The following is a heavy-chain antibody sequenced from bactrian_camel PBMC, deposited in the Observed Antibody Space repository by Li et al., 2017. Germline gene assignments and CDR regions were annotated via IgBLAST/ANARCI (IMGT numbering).Heavy chain of an antibody. CDR3: AAERPKFGTIGTCIMNL. CDR2: IYSGTDTT. CDR1: GVPFDDSS. J-gene: IGHJ4*01. V-gene: IGHV3S63*01. Sequence: HVQLVESGGGSVQAGETLRLSCTPSGVPFDDSSMGWYRQAPGKEREGVATIYSGTDTTYYVDSVKGRFTISQDNAKNTVYLQMDSLKPEDTAVYYCAAERPKFGTIGTCIMNLWGQGTQVTVS. D-gene: IGHD3*01.